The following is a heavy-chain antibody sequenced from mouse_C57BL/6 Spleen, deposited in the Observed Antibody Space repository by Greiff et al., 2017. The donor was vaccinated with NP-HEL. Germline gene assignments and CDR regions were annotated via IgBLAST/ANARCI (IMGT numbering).Heavy chain of an antibody. CDR1: GYAFSSYW. V-gene: IGHV1-80*01. CDR3: ARKGGYYGSSHWYFDV. Sequence: VQLQQSGAELVKPGASVKISCKASGYAFSSYWMNWVKQRPGKGLEWIGQIYPGDGDTNYNGKFKGKATLTADKSSSTAYMQLSSLTSEDSAVYFCARKGGYYGSSHWYFDVWGTGTTVTVSS. D-gene: IGHD1-1*01. CDR2: IYPGDGDT. J-gene: IGHJ1*03.